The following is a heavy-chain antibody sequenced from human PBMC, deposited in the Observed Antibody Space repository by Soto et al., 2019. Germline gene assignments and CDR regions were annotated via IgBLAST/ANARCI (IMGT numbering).Heavy chain of an antibody. CDR3: AVRGIAARPVFDS. V-gene: IGHV1-69*13. J-gene: IGHJ4*02. D-gene: IGHD6-6*01. CDR2: IIPIFDTA. CDR1: GGTFSSYA. Sequence: SVKVSCKASGGTFSSYAISWVRQAPGQGLEWMGGIIPIFDTANYAQKFQGRVTITADESTSTAYMERSSLRSEDTAVYYWAVRGIAARPVFDSWGQGTLVTVSS.